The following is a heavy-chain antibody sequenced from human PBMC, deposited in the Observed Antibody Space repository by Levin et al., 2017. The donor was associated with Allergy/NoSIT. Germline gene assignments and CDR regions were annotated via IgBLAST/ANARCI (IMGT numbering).Heavy chain of an antibody. CDR2: IHHGGNS. V-gene: IGHV4-4*02. CDR3: ARDPLRYNWNDVGS. D-gene: IGHD1-20*01. Sequence: PSETLSLTCAVSGGSISSGNWWSWVRQPPGKGLEWIGEIHHGGNSNYNPSLKSRVTISVDKSKNQFSLNLNSVTAADTAVYYCARDPLRYNWNDVGSWGQGTLVIVSS. CDR1: GGSISSGNW. J-gene: IGHJ5*02.